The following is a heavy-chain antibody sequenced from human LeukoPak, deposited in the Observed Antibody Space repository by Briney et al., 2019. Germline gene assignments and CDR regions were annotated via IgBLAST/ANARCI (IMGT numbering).Heavy chain of an antibody. Sequence: SETLSLTCAGYGGSFSGYCWSWIRQPPGKGLEWIGEINHSGSTNYNPSLKSRVTISVDTSKNQFSLKLSSVTAADTAVYYCARGQDIVVLWGQGTLVTVSS. D-gene: IGHD2-15*01. CDR2: INHSGST. CDR1: GGSFSGYC. CDR3: ARGQDIVVL. J-gene: IGHJ4*02. V-gene: IGHV4-34*01.